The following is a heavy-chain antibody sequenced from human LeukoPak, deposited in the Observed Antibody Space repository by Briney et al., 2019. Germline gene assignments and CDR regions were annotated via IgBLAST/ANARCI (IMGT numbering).Heavy chain of an antibody. V-gene: IGHV3-23*01. J-gene: IGHJ5*02. CDR3: AKDLQGYTAMIT. Sequence: GGSLRLSCAASGFSFSSCAMNWVRQAPGKGLEWVSAISGSGGSTYSSDSVKGRFTISRDNSKNTLYLRMNSLRAEDTAVYYCAKDLQGYTAMITWGQGTLVTVSS. D-gene: IGHD5-18*01. CDR2: ISGSGGST. CDR1: GFSFSSCA.